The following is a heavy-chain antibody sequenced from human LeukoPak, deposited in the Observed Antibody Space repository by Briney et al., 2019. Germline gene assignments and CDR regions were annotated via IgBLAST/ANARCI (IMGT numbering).Heavy chain of an antibody. J-gene: IGHJ6*02. V-gene: IGHV3-30*18. CDR2: ISYDGSNK. D-gene: IGHD3-3*01. CDR3: AKPDAPSYDFWSGYYFLDV. CDR1: GFTFSSYG. Sequence: PGGSLRLSCAASGFTFSSYGMHWVRQAPGKGLEWVAVISYDGSNKYYADSVKGRFTISRDNSKNTLYLQMNSLRAEDTAVYYCAKPDAPSYDFWSGYYFLDVWGQGTTVTVSS.